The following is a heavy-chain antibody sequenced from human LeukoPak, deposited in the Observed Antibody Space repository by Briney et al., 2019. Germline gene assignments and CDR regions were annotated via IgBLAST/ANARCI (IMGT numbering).Heavy chain of an antibody. V-gene: IGHV3-30*03. J-gene: IGHJ6*02. CDR2: ISYDGSNK. Sequence: GGSLRLSCAASGFTFSSYGMHWVRQAPGKGLEWVAVISYDGSNKYYADSVKGRFTISRDNSKNTLYLQMNSLRAEDTAVYYCAVAQADHYYYYGMDVWGQGTTVTVSS. CDR3: AVAQADHYYYYGMDV. CDR1: GFTFSSYG. D-gene: IGHD5-12*01.